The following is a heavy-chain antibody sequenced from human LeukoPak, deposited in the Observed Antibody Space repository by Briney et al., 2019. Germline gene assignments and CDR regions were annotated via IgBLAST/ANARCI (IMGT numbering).Heavy chain of an antibody. Sequence: SETLSPTCTVSGGSISSSSYYWGWIRQPPGKGLEWIGSIYYSGSTYYNPSLKSRVTISVDTSKNQFSLKLSSVTAADTAVYYCARSYGDPLFDYWGQGTLVTVSS. V-gene: IGHV4-39*01. J-gene: IGHJ4*02. CDR2: IYYSGST. CDR1: GGSISSSSYY. D-gene: IGHD4-17*01. CDR3: ARSYGDPLFDY.